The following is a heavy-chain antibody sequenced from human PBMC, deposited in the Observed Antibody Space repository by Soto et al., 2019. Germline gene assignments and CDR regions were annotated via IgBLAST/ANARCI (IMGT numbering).Heavy chain of an antibody. Sequence: EVQLVVSGGGLVQPGGSLRLSCAASGFTFNIYWMSWVRQAPGKGLEWVANIKQDGSDKYYVDSVKGRFTISRDNTKNSLYLQMNSLRGEDTAVYYCARGGRPDIWGQGTMVTVSS. CDR1: GFTFNIYW. J-gene: IGHJ3*02. V-gene: IGHV3-7*01. D-gene: IGHD3-10*01. CDR2: IKQDGSDK. CDR3: ARGGRPDI.